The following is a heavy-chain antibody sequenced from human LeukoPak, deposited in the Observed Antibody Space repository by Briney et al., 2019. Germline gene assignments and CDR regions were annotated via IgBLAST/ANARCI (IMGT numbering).Heavy chain of an antibody. CDR1: GGSISSYY. Sequence: SETLSLTCTVSGGSISSYYWSWIRQPAGKGLEWLGHIYTSGSTNYNPSLKSRVTMSVDTSKNQFSLKLSSVTAADTAVYYCATKTPGNYPYDYWGQGTLVTVSP. CDR3: ATKTPGNYPYDY. J-gene: IGHJ4*02. D-gene: IGHD3-22*01. V-gene: IGHV4-4*07. CDR2: IYTSGST.